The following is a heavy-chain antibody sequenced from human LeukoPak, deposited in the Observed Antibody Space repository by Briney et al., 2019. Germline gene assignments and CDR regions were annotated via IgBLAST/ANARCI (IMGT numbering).Heavy chain of an antibody. CDR3: ARSLGSSGYQDY. CDR2: INSDGSST. J-gene: IGHJ4*02. CDR1: GFTFSSYW. V-gene: IGHV3-74*01. D-gene: IGHD3-22*01. Sequence: SCKASGFTFSSYWMHWVRQAPGKGLVWVSRINSDGSSTSYADSVKGRFTISRDNAKNTVYLQMNSLRAEDTAVYYCARSLGSSGYQDYWGQGTLVTVSS.